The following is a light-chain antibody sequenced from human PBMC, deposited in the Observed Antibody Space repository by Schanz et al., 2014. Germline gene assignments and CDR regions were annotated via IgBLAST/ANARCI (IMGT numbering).Light chain of an antibody. Sequence: QSALTQPPSASGSPGQSVTISCTGTSSDVGNYNYVSWYQHHPDKAPRLIIYEGSKRPSGVSAHFSASKSGNTAYLTVPGHQAEYQADYYCSSYAGSNNLVFGGGTKLPVL. CDR3: SSYAGSNNLV. J-gene: IGLJ3*02. V-gene: IGLV2-8*01. CDR1: SSDVGNYNY. CDR2: EGS.